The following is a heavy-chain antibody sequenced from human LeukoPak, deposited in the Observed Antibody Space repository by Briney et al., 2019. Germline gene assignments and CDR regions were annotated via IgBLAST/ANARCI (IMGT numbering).Heavy chain of an antibody. J-gene: IGHJ3*02. CDR2: ISSSGSDK. V-gene: IGHV3-48*03. CDR3: ARRTSGAFAI. CDR1: RFPFSDHE. Sequence: GGSLRLSCAASRFPFSDHEMNWVRQAPGKGLEWVSYISSSGSDKYYPDSVKGRFTISRDNAKNSLYLQMNSLGAEDTAIYYCARRTSGAFAIWGQGTKVTVSS.